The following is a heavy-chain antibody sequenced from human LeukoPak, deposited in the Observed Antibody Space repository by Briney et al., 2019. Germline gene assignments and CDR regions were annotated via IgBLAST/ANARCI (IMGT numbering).Heavy chain of an antibody. CDR1: GFTFSDYY. J-gene: IGHJ3*02. CDR3: ARVFRSGRLLPGAFDI. V-gene: IGHV3-11*04. Sequence: GGSLRLSCAASGFTFSDYYMSWLRQAPGKGLEWVSYISNSGSTIFYADSVKGRFTISRDNAKISLYLQMNSLRAEDTAVYYCARVFRSGRLLPGAFDIWGQAIMVTVSS. CDR2: ISNSGSTI. D-gene: IGHD3-10*01.